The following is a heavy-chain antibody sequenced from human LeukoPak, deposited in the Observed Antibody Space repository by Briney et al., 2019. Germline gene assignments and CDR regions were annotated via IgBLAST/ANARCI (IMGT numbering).Heavy chain of an antibody. CDR3: AKSRLAAAGAASDY. J-gene: IGHJ4*02. Sequence: GGSLRLSCAASGFTSANYAMSWVRQAPGKGREFVSSISRSGDTTFYADSVKGRFTISRDNSKDTLYLQMDRLRADDAAVYYCAKSRLAAAGAASDYWGQGTLVTVSS. D-gene: IGHD6-13*01. V-gene: IGHV3-23*01. CDR2: ISRSGDTT. CDR1: GFTSANYA.